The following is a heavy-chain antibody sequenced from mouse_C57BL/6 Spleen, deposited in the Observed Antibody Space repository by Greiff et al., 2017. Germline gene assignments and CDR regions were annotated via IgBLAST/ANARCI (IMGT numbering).Heavy chain of an antibody. CDR2: IYPGSGST. D-gene: IGHD1-1*01. Sequence: QVQLQQPGAELVKPGASVKMSCKASGYTFTSYWITWVKQRPGQGLEWIGYIYPGSGSTNYNEKFKSKATLTVDTSSSTAYMQLSSLTSEDSAVYYCARWYYGSSYSGDYWGQGTTLTVSS. CDR3: ARWYYGSSYSGDY. J-gene: IGHJ2*01. V-gene: IGHV1-55*01. CDR1: GYTFTSYW.